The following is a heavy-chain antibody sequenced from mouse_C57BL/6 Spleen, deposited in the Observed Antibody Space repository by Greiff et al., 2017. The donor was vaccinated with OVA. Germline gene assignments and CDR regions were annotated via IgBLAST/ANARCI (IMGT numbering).Heavy chain of an antibody. CDR3: ARLNYYGSSYGYSDV. CDR1: GYTFTSYW. D-gene: IGHD1-1*01. V-gene: IGHV1-69*01. J-gene: IGHJ1*03. CDR2: IDPSDSYT. Sequence: VQLQQPGAELVMPGASVKLSCKASGYTFTSYWMHWVKQRPGQGLEWIGEIDPSDSYTNYNQKFKGKSTLTVDKSSSTAYMQLSSLTSEDSAVYYCARLNYYGSSYGYSDVWGTGTTVTVSS.